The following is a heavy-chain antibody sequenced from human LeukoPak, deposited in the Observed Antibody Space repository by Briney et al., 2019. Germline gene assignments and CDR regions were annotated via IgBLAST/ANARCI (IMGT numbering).Heavy chain of an antibody. J-gene: IGHJ4*02. CDR2: IYYSGST. CDR3: ARAVDYDFWSGYHYDY. V-gene: IGHV4-61*01. CDR1: GYSISSSYY. D-gene: IGHD3-3*01. Sequence: SETLSLTCTVSGYSISSSYYWSWIRQPPGKGLEWIGYIYYSGSTNYNPSLKSRVTISVDTSKNQFSLKLSSVTAADTAVYYCARAVDYDFWSGYHYDYWGQGTLVTVSS.